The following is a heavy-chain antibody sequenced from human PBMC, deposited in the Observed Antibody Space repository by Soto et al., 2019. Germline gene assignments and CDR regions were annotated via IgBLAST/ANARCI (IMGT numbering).Heavy chain of an antibody. CDR3: ASNYDFWSGYKSLDY. V-gene: IGHV3-48*01. CDR2: ISSSSSTI. Sequence: PGGSLRLSCAASGFTFSSYSMNWVRQAPGKGLERVSYISSSSSTIYYADSVKGQFTISRDNAKNSLYLKMNSLRAEDTAVYYCASNYDFWSGYKSLDYWGQGTRVPVSP. D-gene: IGHD3-3*01. CDR1: GFTFSSYS. J-gene: IGHJ4*02.